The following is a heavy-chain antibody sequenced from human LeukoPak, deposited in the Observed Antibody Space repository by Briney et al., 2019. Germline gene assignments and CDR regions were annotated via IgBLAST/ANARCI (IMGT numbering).Heavy chain of an antibody. D-gene: IGHD3-22*01. CDR3: AREMGAYDSSGYSVLYYFDY. V-gene: IGHV3-74*01. J-gene: IGHJ4*02. CDR1: GFTFSSYW. CDR2: INSDGSST. Sequence: GGSLRLSCAASGFTFSSYWMHWVRQAPGKGLVWVSRINSDGSSTSYADSVKGRFTISRDNAKNSLYLQMNSLRAEDTALYYCAREMGAYDSSGYSVLYYFDYWGQGTLVTVSS.